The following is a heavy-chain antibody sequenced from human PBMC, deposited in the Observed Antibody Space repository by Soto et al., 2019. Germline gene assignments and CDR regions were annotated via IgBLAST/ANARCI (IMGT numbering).Heavy chain of an antibody. CDR1: GGSLSGYY. D-gene: IGHD6-13*01. CDR3: ARDLWYSSRKYGMDV. J-gene: IGHJ6*02. Sequence: PSETLSLTCAVYGGSLSGYYWNWIRQPPGKGLEWIGEINHSANTHHNPSLKSRVILSVDTSKNQFSLKLSSVTAADTAVYYCARDLWYSSRKYGMDVWGQGTTVTV. CDR2: INHSANT. V-gene: IGHV4-34*01.